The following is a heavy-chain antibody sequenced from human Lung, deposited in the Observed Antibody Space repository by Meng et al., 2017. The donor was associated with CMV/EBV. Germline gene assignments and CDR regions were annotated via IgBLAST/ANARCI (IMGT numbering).Heavy chain of an antibody. CDR1: GFTFTSYA. CDR3: ARGRGLVATIVQYYLDY. J-gene: IGHJ4*02. CDR2: ITGGGNYI. Sequence: GGSLRLSCAASGFTFTSYAMNWVRQAPGKGLEWVSSITGGGNYIYYADSVKGRFPVSRDNAKNSQYLQMNSLRAEDTAVYYWARGRGLVATIVQYYLDYWGQGTLVNGAS. D-gene: IGHD2-15*01. V-gene: IGHV3-21*01.